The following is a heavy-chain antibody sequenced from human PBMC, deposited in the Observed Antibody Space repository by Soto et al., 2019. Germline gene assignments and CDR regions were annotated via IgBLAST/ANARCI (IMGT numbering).Heavy chain of an antibody. CDR1: GFTFSSYA. CDR2: ISGSGGST. CDR3: AKDLSPVTLPSPFDY. Sequence: GGSLRLSCAASGFTFSSYAMSWVRQAPGKGLEWVSAISGSGGSTYYADSVKGRFTISRDNSKNTLYLQMNSLRAEDTAVYYCAKDLSPVTLPSPFDYWGQGTLDTVSS. J-gene: IGHJ4*02. V-gene: IGHV3-23*01. D-gene: IGHD4-4*01.